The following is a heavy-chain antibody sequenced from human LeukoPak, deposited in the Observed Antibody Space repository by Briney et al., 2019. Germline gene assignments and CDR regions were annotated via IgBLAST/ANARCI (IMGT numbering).Heavy chain of an antibody. Sequence: GRSLRLSCAASGFTFDDYAMHWVRQAPGKGLEWVSGISWNSGSIGYADSVKGRFTISRDNAKNSLYLQMNSLRAEDTALYYCAKDDSSWSLRGMDVWAKGPRSPSPQ. CDR3: AKDDSSWSLRGMDV. V-gene: IGHV3-9*01. D-gene: IGHD6-13*01. J-gene: IGHJ6*04. CDR1: GFTFDDYA. CDR2: ISWNSGSI.